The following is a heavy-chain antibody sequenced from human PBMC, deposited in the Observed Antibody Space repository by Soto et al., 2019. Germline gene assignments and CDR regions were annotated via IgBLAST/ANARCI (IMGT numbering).Heavy chain of an antibody. Sequence: QVRLVESGGGVVQPGGSLRLSCIVSGFSFNKFGMHWVRQAPGKGLEWVALVTFDEGHKFYGDSVKGRFTVSRDNSKNMVYLQMSSLRPEDTAVYYCAKGGDMDYWGQGILVTVSS. D-gene: IGHD2-21*02. J-gene: IGHJ4*02. CDR2: VTFDEGHK. CDR1: GFSFNKFG. V-gene: IGHV3-30*02. CDR3: AKGGDMDY.